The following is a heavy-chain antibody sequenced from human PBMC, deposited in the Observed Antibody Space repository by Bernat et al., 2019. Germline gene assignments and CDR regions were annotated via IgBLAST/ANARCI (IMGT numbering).Heavy chain of an antibody. D-gene: IGHD6-13*01. Sequence: EVQLVESGGGLVQPGGSLRLSCAASGFTFSSYWMSWVRQAPGKGLEWVANIKQDGSEKYYVDSVKGRFAISRDNAKNSLYLQMNSLRAEDTAVYYCASYGSSWNYFDYWGQGTLVTVSS. CDR1: GFTFSSYW. V-gene: IGHV3-7*01. CDR2: IKQDGSEK. CDR3: ASYGSSWNYFDY. J-gene: IGHJ4*02.